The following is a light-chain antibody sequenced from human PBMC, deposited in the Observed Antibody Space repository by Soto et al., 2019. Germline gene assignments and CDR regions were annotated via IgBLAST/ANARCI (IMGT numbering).Light chain of an antibody. J-gene: IGLJ1*01. Sequence: QSALTQPASVSGSPGQSITISCTGTSSDVGGYDFVSWYQHHPGKAPTLMISEVSNRPSGVSIRFSGSKSGNTASLTISGLQAEYEADYYCSSYASSSTLDVFGTGTKVTVL. CDR1: SSDVGGYDF. V-gene: IGLV2-14*01. CDR2: EVS. CDR3: SSYASSSTLDV.